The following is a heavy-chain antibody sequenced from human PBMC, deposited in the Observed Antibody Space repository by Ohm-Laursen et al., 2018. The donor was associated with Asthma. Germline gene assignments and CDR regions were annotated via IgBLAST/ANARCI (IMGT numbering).Heavy chain of an antibody. CDR1: GFTFSSYD. V-gene: IGHV3-23*01. CDR2: ISGRGGST. D-gene: IGHD4-17*01. CDR3: ARDDGDSTIDY. J-gene: IGHJ4*02. Sequence: GSLRLSCTASGFTFSSYDMSWVRQAPGKGLEWVSAISGRGGSTYFADSVKGRFTISRDNAKNTLYLQMNSLRAEDTAVYYCARDDGDSTIDYWGQGTLVTVSS.